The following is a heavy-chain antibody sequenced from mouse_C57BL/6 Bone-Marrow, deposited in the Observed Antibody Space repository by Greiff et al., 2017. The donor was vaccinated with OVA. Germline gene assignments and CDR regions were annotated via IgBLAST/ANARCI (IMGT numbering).Heavy chain of an antibody. CDR1: GYAFTNYL. J-gene: IGHJ3*01. CDR3: ARTNYYGSRRFAY. CDR2: INPGSGGT. D-gene: IGHD1-1*01. Sequence: QVQLQQSGAELVRPGTSVKVSCKASGYAFTNYLIEWVKQRPGQGLEWIGVINPGSGGTNYNEKFKGKATLTADKSSSTAYMQLSSLTSEDSAVYFCARTNYYGSRRFAYWGQGTLVTVSA. V-gene: IGHV1-54*01.